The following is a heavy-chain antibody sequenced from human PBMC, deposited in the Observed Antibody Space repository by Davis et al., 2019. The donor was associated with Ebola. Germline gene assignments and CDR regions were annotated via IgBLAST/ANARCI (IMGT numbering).Heavy chain of an antibody. V-gene: IGHV3-30-3*01. D-gene: IGHD1-26*01. CDR2: ISYDGSNK. CDR3: ANWVLVGPTT. CDR1: GFTFSSYA. J-gene: IGHJ5*02. Sequence: GGSLRLSCAASGFTFSSYAMHWVRQAPGKGLEWVAVISYDGSNKYYADSVKGRFTISRDNSKNTLYLQMNSLRAGDTAVYYCANWVLVGPTTWGQGTLVTVSS.